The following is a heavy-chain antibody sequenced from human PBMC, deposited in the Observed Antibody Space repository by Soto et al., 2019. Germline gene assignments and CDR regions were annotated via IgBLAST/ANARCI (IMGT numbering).Heavy chain of an antibody. CDR2: ISAYNGNT. J-gene: IGHJ1*01. CDR3: ARGRVNIVATTEYFQH. V-gene: IGHV1-18*01. CDR1: GYTFTSYG. D-gene: IGHD5-12*01. Sequence: ASVKVSCKASGYTFTSYGISWVRQAPGQGLEWMGWISAYNGNTNYAQKLQGRVTMTTDTSTSTAYMELRSLRSDDTAVYYCARGRVNIVATTEYFQHWGQGTLVTVSS.